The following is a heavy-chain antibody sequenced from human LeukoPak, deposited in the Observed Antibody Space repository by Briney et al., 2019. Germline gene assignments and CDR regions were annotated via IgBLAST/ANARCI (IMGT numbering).Heavy chain of an antibody. J-gene: IGHJ4*02. V-gene: IGHV3-30-3*01. D-gene: IGHD6-19*01. CDR1: GFMFSSNW. CDR3: ARDWGRRYSSGWYGDFDY. Sequence: GSLRLSCAASGFMFSSNWMSWVRLAPGKGLEWVAVISYDGSDKYYADSVKGRFTISRDNSKNTLYLQMNSLRPEDTAVCYCARDWGRRYSSGWYGDFDYWGQGTLVTVSS. CDR2: ISYDGSDK.